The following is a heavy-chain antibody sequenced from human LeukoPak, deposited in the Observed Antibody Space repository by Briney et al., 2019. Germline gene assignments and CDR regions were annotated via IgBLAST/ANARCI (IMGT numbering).Heavy chain of an antibody. Sequence: PSETLSLTCTVSGGSISSYYWSWIRQPPGKGLEWIGYIYYSGSTYYNPSLKSRVTISVDTSKNQFSLKLSSVTAADTAVYYCARVSYYDSSGYYYDYWGQGTLVTVSS. CDR3: ARVSYYDSSGYYYDY. CDR1: GGSISSYY. V-gene: IGHV4-59*06. CDR2: IYYSGST. J-gene: IGHJ4*02. D-gene: IGHD3-22*01.